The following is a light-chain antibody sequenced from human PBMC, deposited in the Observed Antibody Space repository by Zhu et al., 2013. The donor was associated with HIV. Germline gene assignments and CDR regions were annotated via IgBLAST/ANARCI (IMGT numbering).Light chain of an antibody. V-gene: IGLV2-14*03. J-gene: IGLJ1*01. CDR2: DVS. CDR1: SSDVGGYNY. CDR3: SSYTRSTIYV. Sequence: QSALTQPASVSGSPGQSITISCTGTSSDVGGYNYVSWYQQHPGKAPKLIIYDVSNRPSGVSNRFSGSKSGNTASLTISGLQTEDEADYYCSSYTRSTIYVFGTGTQVTVL.